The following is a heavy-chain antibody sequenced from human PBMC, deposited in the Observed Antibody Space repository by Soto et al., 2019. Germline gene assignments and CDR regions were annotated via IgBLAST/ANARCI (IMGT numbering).Heavy chain of an antibody. D-gene: IGHD4-17*01. CDR2: IIPILGIA. CDR3: ARDQGLGYGDYVMYAFDI. CDR1: GGTFSSYT. J-gene: IGHJ3*02. Sequence: GASVKVSCKASGGTFSSYTISWVRQAPGQGLEWMGRIIPILGIANYAQKFQGRVTITADKSTSTAYMELSSLRSEDTAVYYCARDQGLGYGDYVMYAFDIWGQATMVTVSS. V-gene: IGHV1-69*04.